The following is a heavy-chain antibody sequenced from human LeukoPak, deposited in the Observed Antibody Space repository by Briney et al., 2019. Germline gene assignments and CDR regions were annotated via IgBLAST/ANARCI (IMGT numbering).Heavy chain of an antibody. J-gene: IGHJ6*02. CDR1: GASISNYY. CDR2: IFYSGST. D-gene: IGHD3-3*01. CDR3: ARQNYDEVNYYYYGLDV. Sequence: SETLSLTCIVSGASISNYYWSWIRQPPGKGLEWVGCIFYSGSTNYNPSLKSRVTMSVDTSKNQFSLKLSSVTAADTAVYYCARQNYDEVNYYYYGLDVWGQGTTVTVSS. V-gene: IGHV4-59*08.